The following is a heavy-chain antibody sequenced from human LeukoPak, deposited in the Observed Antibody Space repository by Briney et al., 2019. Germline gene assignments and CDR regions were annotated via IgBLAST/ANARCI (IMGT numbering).Heavy chain of an antibody. Sequence: GGSLRLSCAASGITFSSYWMHWVRQAPGKGLEWISGIRSAVETTHYADSVKGRFIISRDDSKNALSLQLNSLRPEDTALYYCAKHFCTGLDCSLFDSWGQGTLVTVSS. D-gene: IGHD3/OR15-3a*01. V-gene: IGHV3-23*01. CDR3: AKHFCTGLDCSLFDS. CDR1: GITFSSYW. J-gene: IGHJ4*02. CDR2: IRSAVETT.